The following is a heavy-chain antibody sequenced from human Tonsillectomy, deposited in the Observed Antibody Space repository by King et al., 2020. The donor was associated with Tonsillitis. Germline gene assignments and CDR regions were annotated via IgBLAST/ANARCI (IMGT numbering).Heavy chain of an antibody. CDR3: AKGRGAAPYYFDY. Sequence: MSWVRQAPGKGLEWVSALSGSGGSTSYADSVKGRFTISRDNSKNTLYLKMNSLRAEDTAVYYCAKGRGAAPYYFDYWGQGFRVTVHS. CDR2: LSGSGGST. V-gene: IGHV3-23*01. D-gene: IGHD2-15*01. J-gene: IGHJ4*02.